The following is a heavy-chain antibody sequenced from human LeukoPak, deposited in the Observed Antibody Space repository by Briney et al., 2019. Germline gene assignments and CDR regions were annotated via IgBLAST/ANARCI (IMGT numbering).Heavy chain of an antibody. CDR2: ISGRSGTT. V-gene: IGHV3-23*01. Sequence: PGTSLRLSCAASGFTFSSYAMSWVRQAPGKGLEWVSAISGRSGTTYYADSVKGRFTISRDNAKNSMYLQMNSLRAEDTAVYYCARRGDHDYWGQGTLVTVSS. J-gene: IGHJ4*02. D-gene: IGHD3-10*01. CDR1: GFTFSSYA. CDR3: ARRGDHDY.